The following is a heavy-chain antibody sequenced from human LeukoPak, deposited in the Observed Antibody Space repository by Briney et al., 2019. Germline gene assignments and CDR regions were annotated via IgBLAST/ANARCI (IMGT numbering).Heavy chain of an antibody. V-gene: IGHV1-46*02. Sequence: ASVKVSCKASGYTFDTYYIHWVRQAPGEGLQWMGIINPSGGSTTYAQKFQGRVTMTGDTSTSTVYMELSSLRSEDTAVYYCARGGSCRGGSCFFSFNYYYMDVWGKGTTVTVSS. CDR1: GYTFDTYY. CDR3: ARGGSCRGGSCFFSFNYYYMDV. J-gene: IGHJ6*03. D-gene: IGHD2-15*01. CDR2: INPSGGST.